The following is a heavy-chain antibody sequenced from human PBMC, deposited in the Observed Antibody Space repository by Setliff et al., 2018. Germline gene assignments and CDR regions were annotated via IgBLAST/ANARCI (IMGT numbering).Heavy chain of an antibody. J-gene: IGHJ6*03. D-gene: IGHD3-9*01. CDR2: IYISGST. V-gene: IGHV4-61*02. CDR1: GGSISSDSHY. CDR3: ASYDMLTGYWGYDYYYMDV. Sequence: SETLSLTCTVSGGSISSDSHYWGWIRQPAGKGLEWIGRIYISGSTIYNPSLKSRVTVSIDTSKNQFSLKLNSVTAADTAVYYCASYDMLTGYWGYDYYYMDVWGKGTTVTVSS.